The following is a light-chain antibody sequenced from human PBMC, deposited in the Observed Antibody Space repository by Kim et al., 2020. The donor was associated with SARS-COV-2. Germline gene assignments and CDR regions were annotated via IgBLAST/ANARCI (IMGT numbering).Light chain of an antibody. V-gene: IGLV2-14*03. J-gene: IGLJ3*02. CDR2: DVS. CDR3: SSYTSSNTLV. CDR1: SSDVGVYNF. Sequence: QSVLTQPASVSGSPGQSITISCTGTSSDVGVYNFVSLYQQHPGKAPKLIIYDVSNRPSGVSNRFSGSKSGNTASLTISGLQAEDEADYYCSSYTSSNTLVFGAGTQLTVL.